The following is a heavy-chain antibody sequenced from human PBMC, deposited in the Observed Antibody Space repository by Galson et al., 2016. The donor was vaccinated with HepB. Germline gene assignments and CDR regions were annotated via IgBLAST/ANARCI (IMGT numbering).Heavy chain of an antibody. D-gene: IGHD3-3*01. Sequence: LRLSCAASGFTFRNYAMHWVRQAPGKGLEWISAISTSGGSSNYADSVKGRFTISRDNSKNTLYLQLNSLRAEDTAVYYCAKGADIYFDFWSGRDTMDHWGQGTLVTTSS. CDR3: AKGADIYFDFWSGRDTMDH. CDR1: GFTFRNYA. V-gene: IGHV3-23*01. J-gene: IGHJ4*02. CDR2: ISTSGGSS.